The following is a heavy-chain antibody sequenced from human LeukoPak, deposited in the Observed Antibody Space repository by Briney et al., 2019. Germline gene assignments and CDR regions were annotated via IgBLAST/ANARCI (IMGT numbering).Heavy chain of an antibody. V-gene: IGHV4-39*01. CDR1: GGSISSSSYY. J-gene: IGHJ4*02. D-gene: IGHD6-13*01. CDR3: ARTSDGAESSSWYFDY. CDR2: IYYSGST. Sequence: PSETLSLTCTVSGGSISSSSYYWGWIRQPPGKGLEWIGSIYYSGSTYYNPSLKSRVTISVDTSKNQFSLKLSSVTAADTAVYYCARTSDGAESSSWYFDYWGQGTLVTVSS.